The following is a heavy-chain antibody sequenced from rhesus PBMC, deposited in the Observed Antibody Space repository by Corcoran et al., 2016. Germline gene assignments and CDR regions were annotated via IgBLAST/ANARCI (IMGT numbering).Heavy chain of an antibody. Sequence: QLQLQESGPELVKPSETLSLTCAVSGGSISSNYWSWIRQPPGKGLEWIGYIYGDTASTNYNPSLKNRVTILKDTSKNQFSLKLSSVTAADTAVYYCARVNIAAALNFDYWGQGVLVTVSS. D-gene: IGHD6-43*01. J-gene: IGHJ4*01. V-gene: IGHV4S16*01. CDR3: ARVNIAAALNFDY. CDR1: GGSISSNY. CDR2: IYGDTAST.